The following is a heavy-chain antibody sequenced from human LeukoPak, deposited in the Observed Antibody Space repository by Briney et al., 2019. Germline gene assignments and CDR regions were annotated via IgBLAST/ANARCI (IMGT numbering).Heavy chain of an antibody. V-gene: IGHV1-18*01. CDR2: SSAYNGNT. J-gene: IGHJ4*02. CDR3: ANESITIFGVVIYYFDY. D-gene: IGHD3-3*01. CDR1: GYTFTSYG. Sequence: ASVKVSCKASGYTFTSYGISWVRQGPGQGLGWMGWSSAYNGNTNYAQKLQGRVTMTTDTSTSTAYMELRSLRSDDTAVYYCANESITIFGVVIYYFDYWGQGTLVTVSS.